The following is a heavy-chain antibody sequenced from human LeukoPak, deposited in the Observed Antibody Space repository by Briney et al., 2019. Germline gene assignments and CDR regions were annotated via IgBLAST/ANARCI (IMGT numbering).Heavy chain of an antibody. Sequence: GASVKVSCKASGYTFTSYGISWVRQAPGQGLEWMGWISAYNGNTNYAQKLQGRVTMTTDTSTSTAYMELRSLRSDDTAVYYCARDDDILTGYWALVDVWGKGTTVTVSS. CDR1: GYTFTSYG. CDR3: ARDDDILTGYWALVDV. V-gene: IGHV1-18*01. J-gene: IGHJ6*04. CDR2: ISAYNGNT. D-gene: IGHD3-9*01.